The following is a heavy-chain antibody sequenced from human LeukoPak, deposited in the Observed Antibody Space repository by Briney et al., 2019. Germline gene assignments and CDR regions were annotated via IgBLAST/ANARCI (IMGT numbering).Heavy chain of an antibody. J-gene: IGHJ4*02. V-gene: IGHV1-24*01. CDR2: FDPEDGET. D-gene: IGHD2-8*01. Sequence: GASVKVSCKVSGYTLTELSMHWVRQAPGKGLEWMGGFDPEDGETIYAQKFQGRVTMTEDTSTDTAYMELSSLRPEDTAVYYCATVVFPLTPFDYWGQGTLVTVSS. CDR1: GYTLTELS. CDR3: ATVVFPLTPFDY.